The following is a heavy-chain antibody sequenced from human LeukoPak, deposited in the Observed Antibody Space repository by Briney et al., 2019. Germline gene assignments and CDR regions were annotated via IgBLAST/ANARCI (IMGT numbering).Heavy chain of an antibody. D-gene: IGHD6-13*01. Sequence: GGSLRLSCTPSGFTFGDYAMSWFRQAPGKGLEWGGFITSKAYGATTEYAASVKDRFFLSRDDSKSIAYLQMNSLETEDTAVYYCTRVLAAAGRWFDPWGQGSLVTVSS. CDR2: ITSKAYGATT. CDR3: TRVLAAAGRWFDP. CDR1: GFTFGDYA. V-gene: IGHV3-49*03. J-gene: IGHJ5*02.